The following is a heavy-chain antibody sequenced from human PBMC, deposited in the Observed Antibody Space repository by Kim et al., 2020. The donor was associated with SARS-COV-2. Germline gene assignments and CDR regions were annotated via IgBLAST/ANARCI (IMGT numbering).Heavy chain of an antibody. Sequence: STHYAGSVKGPFTISRHNSKNTLYLPMNSLRAEDTAVYYCARDALRGSGGWGQGTLVTVSS. CDR2: ST. V-gene: IGHV3-53*04. J-gene: IGHJ4*02. D-gene: IGHD2-15*01. CDR3: ARDALRGSGG.